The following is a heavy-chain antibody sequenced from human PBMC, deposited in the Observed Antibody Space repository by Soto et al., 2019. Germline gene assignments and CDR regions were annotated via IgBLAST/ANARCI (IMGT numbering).Heavy chain of an antibody. D-gene: IGHD3-9*01. CDR1: GFTFSSYG. Sequence: GGSLRLSCAASGFTFSSYGMHWVRQAPGKGLEWVAVISYDGSNKYYADSVKGRFTISRDNSKNTLYLQMNSLRAEDTAVYYCAREGHDILTGYYAAFDIWGQGTMVTVSS. J-gene: IGHJ3*02. V-gene: IGHV3-30*03. CDR3: AREGHDILTGYYAAFDI. CDR2: ISYDGSNK.